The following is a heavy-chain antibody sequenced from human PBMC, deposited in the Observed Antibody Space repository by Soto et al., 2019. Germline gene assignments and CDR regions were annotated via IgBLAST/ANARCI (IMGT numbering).Heavy chain of an antibody. V-gene: IGHV4-30-4*01. CDR1: GGSISSGYYY. J-gene: IGHJ4*02. CDR2: IYYSGST. CDR3: ARGATVTCIFEY. D-gene: IGHD4-17*01. Sequence: PSETLSLTCTVSGGSISSGYYYLSWILQPPGKGLEWIGYIYYSGSTYYNPSLKSRVTISVDTSKNQFSLKLSSVTAADTAVYYCARGATVTCIFEYWGQGTMVTVSS.